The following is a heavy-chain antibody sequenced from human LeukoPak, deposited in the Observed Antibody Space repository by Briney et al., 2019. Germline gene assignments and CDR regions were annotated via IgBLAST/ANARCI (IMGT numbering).Heavy chain of an antibody. J-gene: IGHJ4*02. Sequence: RASETLSLTCTVSGGSISSYYWSWIRQPPGKGLEWIGYTYYSGSTNYNPSLKSRVTISVDTSKNQFSLKLSSVTAADTAVYYCARQGYDSSGFDYWGQGTLVTVSS. CDR2: TYYSGST. D-gene: IGHD3-22*01. V-gene: IGHV4-59*08. CDR1: GGSISSYY. CDR3: ARQGYDSSGFDY.